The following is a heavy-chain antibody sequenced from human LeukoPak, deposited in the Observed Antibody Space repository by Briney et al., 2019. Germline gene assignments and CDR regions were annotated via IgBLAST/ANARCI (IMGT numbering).Heavy chain of an antibody. J-gene: IGHJ4*02. CDR3: ARGTNWNYFDH. Sequence: GRSLRLSCGASGFTFSSYGRHWVRQTPGKGLEWVAVIWYDGSNKYYAASVKGRFTISRDNSANTLYLQMNSLRGEDKAVYYCARGTNWNYFDHWGQGTPVTVSS. V-gene: IGHV3-33*01. CDR1: GFTFSSYG. CDR2: IWYDGSNK. D-gene: IGHD1-20*01.